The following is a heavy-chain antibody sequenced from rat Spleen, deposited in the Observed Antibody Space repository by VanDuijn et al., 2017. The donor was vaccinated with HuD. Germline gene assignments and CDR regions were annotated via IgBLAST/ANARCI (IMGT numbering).Heavy chain of an antibody. D-gene: IGHD1-12*02. J-gene: IGHJ3*01. Sequence: EVQLQESGPGLVKPSQSLSLTCYVTGYSISSNYWGWIRKFPGNKMEWMGYISYSGSTGYNPSLKSRISLTRDTSKNQFFLQVNSVTTEDTATYYCARSEGTHYYLPFADWGQGTLVTVSS. CDR3: ARSEGTHYYLPFAD. V-gene: IGHV3-1*01. CDR1: GYSISSNY. CDR2: ISYSGST.